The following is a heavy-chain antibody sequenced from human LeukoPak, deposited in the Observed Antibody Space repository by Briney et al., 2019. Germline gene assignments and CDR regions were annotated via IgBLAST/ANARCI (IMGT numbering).Heavy chain of an antibody. CDR1: GGSFSGYY. V-gene: IGHV4-34*01. J-gene: IGHJ4*02. D-gene: IGHD3-22*01. CDR2: INHSGST. Sequence: SETLSLTCAVYGGSFSGYYWSWIRQPPGKGLEWIGEINHSGSTNYNPSLKSRVTISVDTSKNQFSLKLSSVTAEDTAVYYCARGSSGYFKTWGQGTLVTVSS. CDR3: ARGSSGYFKT.